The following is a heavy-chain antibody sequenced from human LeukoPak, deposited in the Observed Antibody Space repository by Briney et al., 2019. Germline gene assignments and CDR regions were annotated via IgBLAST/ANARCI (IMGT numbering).Heavy chain of an antibody. J-gene: IGHJ4*02. D-gene: IGHD3-10*01. Sequence: GGSLRLSCAASGFTFSDYSMHWVRQAPGKGLEWVAFIRYDGSNKYYADSVKGRFTISRDNSKNTLYLQMNSLRAEDTAVYYCAKGSYYYGSGSYQRADCWGQGTLVTVSS. V-gene: IGHV3-30*02. CDR1: GFTFSDYS. CDR3: AKGSYYYGSGSYQRADC. CDR2: IRYDGSNK.